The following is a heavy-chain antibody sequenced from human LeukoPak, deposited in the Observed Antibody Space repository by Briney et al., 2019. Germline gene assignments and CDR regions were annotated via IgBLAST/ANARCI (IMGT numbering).Heavy chain of an antibody. CDR2: ISSSSSYI. V-gene: IGHV3-21*01. CDR1: GFTFSSYS. J-gene: IGHJ4*02. Sequence: GGSLRLSCAASGFTFSSYSMNWVRQAPGKGLEWVSSISSSSSYIYYADSVKGRFTISRDNAKNSLYLQMNSLRAEDTAVYYCARVGTTGWGFDYWGQGTLVTVSS. D-gene: IGHD2/OR15-2a*01. CDR3: ARVGTTGWGFDY.